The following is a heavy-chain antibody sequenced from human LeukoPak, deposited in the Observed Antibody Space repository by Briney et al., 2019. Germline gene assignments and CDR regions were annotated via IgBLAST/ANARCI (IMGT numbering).Heavy chain of an antibody. Sequence: GESLKISCKGSGYSFTSYWIGWVRQMPGKGLVWMGIIYPGDSVTRYSPSFQGQVTISADKSISTAYLQWSSLKASDTAMYYCARRYNQRYSSSFFDYWGQGTLVTVSS. D-gene: IGHD6-13*01. CDR1: GYSFTSYW. V-gene: IGHV5-51*01. J-gene: IGHJ4*02. CDR3: ARRYNQRYSSSFFDY. CDR2: IYPGDSVT.